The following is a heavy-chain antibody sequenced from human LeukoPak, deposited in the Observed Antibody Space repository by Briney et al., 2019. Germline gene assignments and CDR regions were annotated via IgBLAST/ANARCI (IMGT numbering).Heavy chain of an antibody. CDR1: GYTFTSYG. V-gene: IGHV1-18*01. CDR2: ISAYNGNT. D-gene: IGHD6-13*01. CDR3: ARDREYSGSSWGLLY. J-gene: IGHJ4*02. Sequence: VASVKVSCKASGYTFTSYGISWVRQAPGQGLEWMGWISAYNGNTNYAQKLQGRVTMTTDTSTSTAYMELRSLRSDDTAVYYCARDREYSGSSWGLLYWGQGTLVTVSS.